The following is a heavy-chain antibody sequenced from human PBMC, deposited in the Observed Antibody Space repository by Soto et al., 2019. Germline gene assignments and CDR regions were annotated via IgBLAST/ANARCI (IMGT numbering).Heavy chain of an antibody. CDR2: IKQDGSEK. CDR1: GFTFSSYW. D-gene: IGHD7-27*01. V-gene: IGHV3-7*03. CDR3: ARDHSNWGWYFDL. Sequence: EVQLVESGGGLVQPGGSLRLSCAASGFTFSSYWMSWVRQAPGKGLEWVANIKQDGSEKYYVDSGKGRFTISRDNAKNSLYLQMNSLRAEDTAVYYCARDHSNWGWYFDLWGRGTLVTVSS. J-gene: IGHJ2*01.